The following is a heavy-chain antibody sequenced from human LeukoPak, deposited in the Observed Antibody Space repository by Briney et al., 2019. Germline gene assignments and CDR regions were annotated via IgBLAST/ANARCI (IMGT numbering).Heavy chain of an antibody. CDR1: STFIDNDY. CDR3: AGSRFGYYFDY. J-gene: IGHJ4*02. Sequence: SETLSLTCTVSSTFIDNDYWAWIRQPPGKGLEWIGSIYHTGSTYFNPSLQSRVTISVDTSKNQFSLKLSSVTAADTAVYYCAGSRFGYYFDYWGQGTLVTVSS. D-gene: IGHD3-16*01. V-gene: IGHV4-38-2*02. CDR2: IYHTGST.